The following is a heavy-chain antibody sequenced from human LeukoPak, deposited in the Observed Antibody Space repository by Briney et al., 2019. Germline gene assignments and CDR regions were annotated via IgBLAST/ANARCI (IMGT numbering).Heavy chain of an antibody. D-gene: IGHD3-3*01. CDR3: ASPGPRDYDFWSGYGN. CDR1: GGTFSSYA. J-gene: IGHJ4*02. Sequence: SVKVSCKASGGTFSSYAISWVRQAPGQGLEWMGGIIPIFGTANYAQKFQGRVTITTDESTSTAYMELSSLRSDDTAVYYCASPGPRDYDFWSGYGNWGQGTLVTVSS. CDR2: IIPIFGTA. V-gene: IGHV1-69*05.